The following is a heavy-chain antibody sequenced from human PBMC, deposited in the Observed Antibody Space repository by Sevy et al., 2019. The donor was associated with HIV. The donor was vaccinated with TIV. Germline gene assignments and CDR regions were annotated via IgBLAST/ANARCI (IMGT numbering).Heavy chain of an antibody. D-gene: IGHD2-8*02. CDR2: LIGGGRRT. CDR3: AKRRVQSGLSGGGANYGMDV. Sequence: GGSLRLSCAASGFPFSSYAMSWVRQAPGRGLEWVSTLIGGGRRTYYADSVTGRFIISRDNSRNTLYLQMTSLRAEDTAIYYCAKRRVQSGLSGGGANYGMDVCGRGTTVTVSS. V-gene: IGHV3-23*01. J-gene: IGHJ6*02. CDR1: GFPFSSYA.